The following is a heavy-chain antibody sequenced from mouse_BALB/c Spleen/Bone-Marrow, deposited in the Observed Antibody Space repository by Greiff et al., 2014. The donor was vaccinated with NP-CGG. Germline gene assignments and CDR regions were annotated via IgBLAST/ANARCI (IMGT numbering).Heavy chain of an antibody. CDR3: ARDPIYYDYDWYFDV. CDR2: IWAGGST. CDR1: GFSLTSYG. Sequence: VQLQQSGPGLVAPSQSLSITCTVSGFSLTSYGVHWVRQPPGKGLEWLGVIWAGGSTNYNSALMSRLSISKDNSKSQVFLKMSSLQTDDTAMYYCARDPIYYDYDWYFDVWGAGTTVTVSS. D-gene: IGHD2-4*01. J-gene: IGHJ1*01. V-gene: IGHV2-9*02.